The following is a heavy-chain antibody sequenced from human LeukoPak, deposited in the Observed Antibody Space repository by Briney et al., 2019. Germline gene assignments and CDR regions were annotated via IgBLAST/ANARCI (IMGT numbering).Heavy chain of an antibody. CDR3: AARSGRYCSGGSCYRSDYYGMDV. CDR2: VSGSGGST. D-gene: IGHD2-15*01. CDR1: GFTFSSYA. Sequence: GGSLRLSCAASGFTFSSYAMSWVRQAPGKGLEWVSAVSGSGGSTYYADSVKGRFTISRDNSKNTLYLQMNSLRAEDTAVYYCAARSGRYCSGGSCYRSDYYGMDVWGQGTTVTVSS. V-gene: IGHV3-23*01. J-gene: IGHJ6*02.